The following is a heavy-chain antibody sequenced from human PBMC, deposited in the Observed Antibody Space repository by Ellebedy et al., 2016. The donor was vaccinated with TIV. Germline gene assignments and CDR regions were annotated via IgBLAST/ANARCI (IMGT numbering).Heavy chain of an antibody. V-gene: IGHV3-23*01. Sequence: GGSLRLSCAASGFTFSRYAMSWVRQAPGKGLEWVSAISGSGGSTFYADSVKGRLTVSRDNSTNALYLQMNSLRAEDSAVYYCSKGYGMVRGPISSDRVYYYYGMDVWGQGTTVTVSS. J-gene: IGHJ6*02. CDR1: GFTFSRYA. CDR2: ISGSGGST. D-gene: IGHD3-10*01. CDR3: SKGYGMVRGPISSDRVYYYYGMDV.